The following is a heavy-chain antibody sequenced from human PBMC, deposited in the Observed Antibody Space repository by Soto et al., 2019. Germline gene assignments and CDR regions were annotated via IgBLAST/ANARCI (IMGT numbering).Heavy chain of an antibody. V-gene: IGHV3-30-3*01. Sequence: QVQLVESGGDVVQPGRSLRLSCAASGFTFSSYAMHWVRQAPGKGLEWVAVISYDGSNKYYADSVKGRFTISRDNSKNTLYLQMNSLRAEDTAVYYCAREYGLEMATLDYWGQGTLVTVSS. D-gene: IGHD5-12*01. CDR2: ISYDGSNK. CDR1: GFTFSSYA. J-gene: IGHJ4*02. CDR3: AREYGLEMATLDY.